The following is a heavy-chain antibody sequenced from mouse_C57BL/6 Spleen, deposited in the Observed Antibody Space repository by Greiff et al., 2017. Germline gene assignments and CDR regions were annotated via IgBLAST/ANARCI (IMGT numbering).Heavy chain of an antibody. CDR2: IWRGGST. V-gene: IGHV2-5*01. Sequence: VQLQQSGPGLVQPSQSLSITCTVSGFSLTSYGVHWVRQSPGKGLEWLGVIWRGGSTDYNAAFMSRLSITKDNSKSQVFFKMNSLQADDTAIYYCAKKITTVVGGAMDYWGQGTSVTVSS. J-gene: IGHJ4*01. CDR1: GFSLTSYG. CDR3: AKKITTVVGGAMDY. D-gene: IGHD1-1*01.